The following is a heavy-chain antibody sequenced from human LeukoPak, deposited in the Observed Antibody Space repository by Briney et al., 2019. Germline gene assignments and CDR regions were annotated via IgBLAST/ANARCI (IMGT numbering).Heavy chain of an antibody. CDR2: ISYDGSNK. J-gene: IGHJ4*02. D-gene: IGHD3-22*01. CDR3: AKDENYYDSSGYYSPGDY. Sequence: GGSLRLSCAASGFTFSSYGMHWVRQAPGKGLEWVAVISYDGSNKYYADSVKGRFTISRDNSKNTLYLQMNSLRAEDTAVCYCAKDENYYDSSGYYSPGDYWGQGTLVTASS. V-gene: IGHV3-30*18. CDR1: GFTFSSYG.